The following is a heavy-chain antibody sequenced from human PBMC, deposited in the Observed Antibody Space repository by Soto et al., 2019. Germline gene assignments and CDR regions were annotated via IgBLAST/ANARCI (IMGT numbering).Heavy chain of an antibody. CDR2: IYSGGSA. D-gene: IGHD2-15*01. V-gene: IGHV3-66*01. CDR1: GFTVSSNF. Sequence: GGSLRVSCAASGFTVSSNFMTWVRQAPGKGLEWVSVIYSGGSAYYADSVKGRFTISRDNSKNTLYLQMNSLRAEDTAVYYCTTDTISPPPNIGGYWGQGTLVTVSS. J-gene: IGHJ4*01. CDR3: TTDTISPPPNIGGY.